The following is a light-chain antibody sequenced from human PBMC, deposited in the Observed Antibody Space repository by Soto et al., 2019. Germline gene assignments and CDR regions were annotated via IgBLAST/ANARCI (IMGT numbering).Light chain of an antibody. CDR1: QGIGDR. J-gene: IGKJ1*01. Sequence: DIQMTQSPSSVSASVGDRVTLTCRASQGIGDRLAWYQQKPGKVPQLLIYFASTLGSGVPSRFSGSGSGTDFILTINTLQADDFATYYCLLTYSFPRTFGQGTKVDI. V-gene: IGKV1-12*01. CDR3: LLTYSFPRT. CDR2: FAS.